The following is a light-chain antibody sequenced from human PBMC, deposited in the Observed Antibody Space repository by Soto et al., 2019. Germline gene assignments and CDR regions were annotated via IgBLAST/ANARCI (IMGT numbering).Light chain of an antibody. J-gene: IGKJ2*01. V-gene: IGKV3-15*01. CDR2: GAS. CDR1: QSVSSN. CDR3: QQYNNWPPYT. Sequence: EIVMTQSPATLSVSPGERATLSCRASQSVSSNLAWYQQKPGQAPRLLIYGASTRATGIPARFRGSGSGTEFTLTISSLHSEDFAVYYCQQYNNWPPYTFGQGTKLEIK.